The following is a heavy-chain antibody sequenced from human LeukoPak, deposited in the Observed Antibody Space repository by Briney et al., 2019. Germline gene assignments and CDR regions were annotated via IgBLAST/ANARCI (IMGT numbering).Heavy chain of an antibody. J-gene: IGHJ4*02. CDR1: GYTFMSYG. CDR3: ARGEYNYFDY. Sequence: ASVKVSCKASGYTFMSYGISWVRQAPGQGLEWVGWINAYNGHTNYVQNLQGRATMTTDTSTSTAYMELRSLRSDDTAVYYCARGEYNYFDYWGQGTLVSVSS. CDR2: INAYNGHT. D-gene: IGHD2/OR15-2a*01. V-gene: IGHV1-18*01.